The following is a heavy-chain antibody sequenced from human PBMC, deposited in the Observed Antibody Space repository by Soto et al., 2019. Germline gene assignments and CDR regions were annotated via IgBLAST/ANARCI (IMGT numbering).Heavy chain of an antibody. V-gene: IGHV3-23*01. CDR2: IGGSDSRT. Sequence: EVQILESGGSLVQPGGSLRLSCAASGFTFSSAAMNWVRQAPGKGLEWVSIIGGSDSRTYYADSVKGRFTISRDNSKNTLYLDMNSLRAEDTAVYYCAKSLDLHYKNWFDPWGQGTLVTVSS. J-gene: IGHJ5*02. CDR3: AKSLDLHYKNWFDP. D-gene: IGHD4-4*01. CDR1: GFTFSSAA.